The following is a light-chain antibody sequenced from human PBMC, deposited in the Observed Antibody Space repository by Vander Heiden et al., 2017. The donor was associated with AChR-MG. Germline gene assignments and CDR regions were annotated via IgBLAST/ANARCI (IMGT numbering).Light chain of an antibody. V-gene: IGKV1-33*01. CDR1: QDISNY. Sequence: DIQMTQSPSPLSASVGDRVTITCQASQDISNYLAWYQQKPGKAPKLLIYDASNLETGVPSRFSGSGSGTDFTFTISSLQPEDIATYYCQQYDNHPRTFGGGTKVEIK. CDR3: QQYDNHPRT. CDR2: DAS. J-gene: IGKJ4*02.